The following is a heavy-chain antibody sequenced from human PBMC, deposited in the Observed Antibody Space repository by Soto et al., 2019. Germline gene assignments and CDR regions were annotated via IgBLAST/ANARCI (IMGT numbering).Heavy chain of an antibody. D-gene: IGHD3-10*01. CDR2: INHSGST. Sequence: SETLSLTCAAYGGSFSGYYWSWIRQPPGKGLEWIGEINHSGSTNYNPSLKSRVTISVDTSKNQFSLKLSSVTAADTAVYYCARGAPTMVRGVLNWFDPWGQGTLVTVSS. V-gene: IGHV4-34*01. CDR3: ARGAPTMVRGVLNWFDP. CDR1: GGSFSGYY. J-gene: IGHJ5*02.